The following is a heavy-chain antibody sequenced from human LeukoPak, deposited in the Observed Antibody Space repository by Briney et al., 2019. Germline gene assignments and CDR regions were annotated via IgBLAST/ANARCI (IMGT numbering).Heavy chain of an antibody. CDR1: GFTFDDYA. Sequence: GGSLRLSCAGSGFTFDDYAMHWVRQAPGKGLEWVSSISWDSGKIAYADSVKGRFTMSRDNAKNALYLQMNSLRPEDTAFYYCAKDFIAVTGGIDFWGRGTLVTVSA. V-gene: IGHV3-9*01. J-gene: IGHJ4*02. CDR3: AKDFIAVTGGIDF. CDR2: ISWDSGKI. D-gene: IGHD6-19*01.